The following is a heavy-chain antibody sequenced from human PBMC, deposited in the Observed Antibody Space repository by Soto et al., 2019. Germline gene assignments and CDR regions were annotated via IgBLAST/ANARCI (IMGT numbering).Heavy chain of an antibody. Sequence: PGGSLRLSCAASGFTFSSYSMNWVRQAPGKGLEWVSSISSSSSYIYYADSVKGRFTISRDNAKNSLYLQMNSLRAEDTAVYYCARVSSGWDPPYPDYWGQGTLVTVSS. D-gene: IGHD6-19*01. CDR1: GFTFSSYS. J-gene: IGHJ4*02. CDR3: ARVSSGWDPPYPDY. V-gene: IGHV3-21*01. CDR2: ISSSSSYI.